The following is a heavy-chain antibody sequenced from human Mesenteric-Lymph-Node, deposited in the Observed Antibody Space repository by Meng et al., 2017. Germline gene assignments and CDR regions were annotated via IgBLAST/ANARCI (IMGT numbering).Heavy chain of an antibody. Sequence: ASVKVSCKASGYTFTSYGISWVRQAPGQGLEWMGWISAYNGNTNYAQKFQGRVTMTRDTSISTAYMELSRLRSDDTAVYYCARGPDAFDIWGQGTMVTVSS. CDR3: ARGPDAFDI. CDR1: GYTFTSYG. CDR2: ISAYNGNT. J-gene: IGHJ3*02. V-gene: IGHV1-18*01.